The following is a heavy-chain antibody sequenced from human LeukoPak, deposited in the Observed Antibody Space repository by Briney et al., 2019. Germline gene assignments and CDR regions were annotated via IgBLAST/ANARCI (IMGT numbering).Heavy chain of an antibody. CDR2: IYYSGST. J-gene: IGHJ4*02. D-gene: IGHD5-12*01. Sequence: SETLSLTCAVYGGSFSGYYWSWIRQPPGKGLEWIGYIYYSGSTNYNPSLKSRVTISVDTSKNQFSLKLSSVTAADTAVYYCARQVEMATILFDYWGQGTLVTVSS. V-gene: IGHV4-59*08. CDR3: ARQVEMATILFDY. CDR1: GGSFSGYY.